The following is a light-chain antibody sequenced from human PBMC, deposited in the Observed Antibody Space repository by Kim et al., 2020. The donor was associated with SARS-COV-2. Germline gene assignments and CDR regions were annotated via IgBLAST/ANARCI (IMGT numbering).Light chain of an antibody. Sequence: SSELTQDPAVSVALGQTVRITCQGDSLRNYYASWYQQKPGQAPVFVIYGENNRPSGIPDRFSGYFSGNTASLTITGAQAEDEADYYCNCRDSSGNHLVFGGGTQLTVL. CDR2: GEN. J-gene: IGLJ2*01. CDR3: NCRDSSGNHLV. V-gene: IGLV3-19*01. CDR1: SLRNYY.